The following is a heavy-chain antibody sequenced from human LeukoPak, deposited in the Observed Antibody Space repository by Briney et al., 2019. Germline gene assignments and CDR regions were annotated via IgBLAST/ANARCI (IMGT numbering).Heavy chain of an antibody. CDR3: ARELTYYYDSSGYRLTDAFDI. CDR1: GFTFSSYS. D-gene: IGHD3-22*01. V-gene: IGHV3-53*01. J-gene: IGHJ3*02. Sequence: GGSLRLSCAASGFTFSSYSMNWVRQAPGKGLEWVSFIYSGTIHYSDSVKGRFTISRDNSKNTLYLQMNSLRAEDTAVYYCARELTYYYDSSGYRLTDAFDIWGQGTMVTVSS. CDR2: IYSGTI.